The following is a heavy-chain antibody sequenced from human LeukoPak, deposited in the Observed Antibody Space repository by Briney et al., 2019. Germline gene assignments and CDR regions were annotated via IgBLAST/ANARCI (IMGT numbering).Heavy chain of an antibody. CDR3: ARGATDY. CDR2: IYYSGST. CDR1: GGSISSYY. J-gene: IGHJ4*02. Sequence: PSETLSLTCTVSGGSISSYYWSWIRQPPGKGLEWMGYIYYSGSTNYNPSLKSRVTISVDTSKNQFSLKLSSVTAADTAVYYCARGATDYWGQGTLVTVSS. V-gene: IGHV4-59*01.